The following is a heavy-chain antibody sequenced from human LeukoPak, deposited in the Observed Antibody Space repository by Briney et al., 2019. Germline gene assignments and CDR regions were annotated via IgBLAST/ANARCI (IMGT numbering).Heavy chain of an antibody. J-gene: IGHJ6*04. V-gene: IGHV3-30*18. CDR1: GFTFSSYG. D-gene: IGHD2-2*01. CDR3: AKDRGYCSSTSCTESYYYYYGMDV. Sequence: GRSLRLSCAASGFTFSSYGMHWVRQAPGKGLEWVAVISYDGSNTYYADSVKGRFTISRDNSKNTLYLQMNSLRAEDTAVYYCAKDRGYCSSTSCTESYYYYYGMDVWGKGTTVTVSS. CDR2: ISYDGSNT.